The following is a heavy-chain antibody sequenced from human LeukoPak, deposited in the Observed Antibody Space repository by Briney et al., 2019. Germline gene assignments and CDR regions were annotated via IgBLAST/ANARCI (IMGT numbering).Heavy chain of an antibody. CDR1: EFASSTYN. CDR3: ARVAAGYSVNYFDY. D-gene: IGHD4-23*01. CDR2: ISTGSSTT. V-gene: IGHV3-48*02. J-gene: IGHJ4*02. Sequence: PGGSLRLSCAASEFASSTYNMNWVRQAPGKGLEWVSYISTGSSTTYYADSVKGRFTISRDNVENSLYLQMNSLRDEDTAVYYCARVAAGYSVNYFDYWGQGTLVTVSS.